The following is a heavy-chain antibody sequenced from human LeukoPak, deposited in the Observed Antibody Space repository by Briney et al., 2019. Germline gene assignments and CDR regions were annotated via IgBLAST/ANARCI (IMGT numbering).Heavy chain of an antibody. CDR3: AKDIRAVGTSVFEY. Sequence: GSLRLSCATSGFTFIDYAMSWVRQAPGKGLEWVSSISNSGYTYYAVSVKGRFTVSRDSSNNTVYLQMNSLRAEDTAMYYCAKDIRAVGTSVFEYWGQGTLVCVSS. J-gene: IGHJ4*02. D-gene: IGHD3-10*01. CDR1: GFTFIDYA. V-gene: IGHV3-23*01. CDR2: ISNSGYT.